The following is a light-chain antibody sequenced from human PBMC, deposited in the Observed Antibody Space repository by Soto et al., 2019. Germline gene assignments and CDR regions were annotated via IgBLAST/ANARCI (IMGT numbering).Light chain of an antibody. CDR1: QSVGSD. CDR2: GAS. Sequence: EIVMTQSPATLSVSPGERATLSCRASQSVGSDLAWYQHKPGQAPRLLIFGASTRATGIPARFSGSGSGTEYALTITSLQSEDFAVYYCQQYNNWPPSTFGQGTKVDIK. V-gene: IGKV3-15*01. CDR3: QQYNNWPPST. J-gene: IGKJ2*02.